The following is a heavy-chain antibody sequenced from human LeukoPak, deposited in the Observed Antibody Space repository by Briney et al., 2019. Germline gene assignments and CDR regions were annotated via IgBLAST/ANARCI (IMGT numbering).Heavy chain of an antibody. J-gene: IGHJ6*02. CDR2: IYDSGST. Sequence: KPSETLSLTCTVSGGSIRSSYYYWGWIRQPPGKGLEWIGSIYDSGSTYYNPSLKSRVTISVDTSKNQFSLKLSSVTAADTAVYYCARQNDFWSGYYDYYYGMDVWGQGTTVTVSS. CDR1: GGSIRSSYYY. CDR3: ARQNDFWSGYYDYYYGMDV. D-gene: IGHD3-3*01. V-gene: IGHV4-39*01.